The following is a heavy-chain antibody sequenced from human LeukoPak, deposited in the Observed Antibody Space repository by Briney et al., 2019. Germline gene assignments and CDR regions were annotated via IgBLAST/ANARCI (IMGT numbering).Heavy chain of an antibody. Sequence: SVKVSCKASGFAFTSSAMQWVRQARGQRREWIGWIFVGSGNTNYAQKCQDRVTNTRDMSTSTADMELSSLRSEDTAVYYWAASAYSSSSGDYWGQGTLVTVSS. D-gene: IGHD6-6*01. CDR3: AASAYSSSSGDY. CDR2: IFVGSGNT. CDR1: GFAFTSSA. J-gene: IGHJ4*02. V-gene: IGHV1-58*02.